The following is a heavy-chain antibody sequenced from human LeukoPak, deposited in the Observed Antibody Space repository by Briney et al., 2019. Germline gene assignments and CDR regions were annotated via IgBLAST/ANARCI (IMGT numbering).Heavy chain of an antibody. V-gene: IGHV4-59*11. CDR1: GGSISSHY. CDR3: ARTGYSSSWVDY. J-gene: IGHJ4*02. D-gene: IGHD6-13*01. CDR2: IYYSGST. Sequence: SETLPLTCTVSGGSISSHYWSWIRQPPGKGLEWIGYIYYSGSTNYNPSLKSRVTISVDTSKNQFSLKLSSVTAADTAVYYCARTGYSSSWVDYWGQGTLVTVSS.